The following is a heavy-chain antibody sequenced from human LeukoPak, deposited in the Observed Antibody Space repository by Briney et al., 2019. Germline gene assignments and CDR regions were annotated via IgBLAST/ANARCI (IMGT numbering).Heavy chain of an antibody. V-gene: IGHV1-2*02. D-gene: IGHD3-3*01. CDR3: ARDSADYDFWSGPDY. J-gene: IGHJ4*02. CDR2: INPNSGGT. Sequence: ASVKVSCKASGYTFTGYYMHWVRQAPGQGLEWMGWINPNSGGTNYAQKFQGRVTVTRDTSISTAYMELSRLRSDDTAMYYCARDSADYDFWSGPDYWGQGTLVTVSS. CDR1: GYTFTGYY.